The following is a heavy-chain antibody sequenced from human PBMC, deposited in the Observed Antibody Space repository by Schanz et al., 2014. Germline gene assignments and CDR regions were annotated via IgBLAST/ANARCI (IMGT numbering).Heavy chain of an antibody. Sequence: QVQLVQSGTQVKKPGASVKVSCKASGYTFTSYSIHWVRQAPGQGLEWMGRIIPSLGLAKYEQKFQDKVTITAVTSTTATYMESIDLKSKDPTVYYSARDRRECAAATYSVEVFEIWGQGTLVIVSS. V-gene: IGHV1-69*09. CDR2: IIPSLGLA. CDR1: GYTFTSYS. CDR3: ARDRRECAAATYSVEVFEI. J-gene: IGHJ4*02. D-gene: IGHD2-15*01.